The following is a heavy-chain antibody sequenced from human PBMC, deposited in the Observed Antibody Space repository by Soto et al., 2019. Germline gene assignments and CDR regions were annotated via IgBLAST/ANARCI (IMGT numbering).Heavy chain of an antibody. Sequence: SVTLSLTCTVSADSITSSSFYWGWIRQPPGKGLEWIGHIFHTGATYQNSTLKSRLRMSVDTSKNQFSLNLSCVTATNTAGSYCAGRRIVPTTNLDYGGQETLVAVSS. J-gene: IGHJ4*02. D-gene: IGHD1-26*01. CDR3: AGRRIVPTTNLDY. V-gene: IGHV4-39*01. CDR2: IFHTGAT. CDR1: ADSITSSSFY.